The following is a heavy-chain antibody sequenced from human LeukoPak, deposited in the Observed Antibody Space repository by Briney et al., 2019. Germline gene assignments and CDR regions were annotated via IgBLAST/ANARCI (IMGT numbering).Heavy chain of an antibody. J-gene: IGHJ3*02. CDR3: ARVRRYSGRSDVFDI. Sequence: PGGSLRLSCAASGFTSSDYYMSWIRQAPGKGLAWIGYMYYSGGTNYNPSLKSRVTISVDTSKNQFSLKLTSVTAADTAVYYCARVRRYSGRSDVFDIWGQGTMVTVSS. CDR1: GFTSSDYY. V-gene: IGHV4-59*01. D-gene: IGHD1-26*01. CDR2: MYYSGGT.